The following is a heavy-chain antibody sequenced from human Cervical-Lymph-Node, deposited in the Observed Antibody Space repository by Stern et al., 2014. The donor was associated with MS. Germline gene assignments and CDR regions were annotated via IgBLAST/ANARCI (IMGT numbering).Heavy chain of an antibody. D-gene: IGHD2-2*01. CDR3: ARDKVECSMTSCYGMDV. J-gene: IGHJ6*02. CDR2: ISTSSSYI. V-gene: IGHV3-21*01. CDR1: GFTFSSYS. Sequence: EVHLVESGGGLVKPGGSLRLSCAVSGFTFSSYSMNWVRQAPGKGLEWVSSISTSSSYIFYADSVKGRFTVSRDNAKNSLYLQMNSLRAEDTAVYYCARDKVECSMTSCYGMDVWGQGTTVTVSS.